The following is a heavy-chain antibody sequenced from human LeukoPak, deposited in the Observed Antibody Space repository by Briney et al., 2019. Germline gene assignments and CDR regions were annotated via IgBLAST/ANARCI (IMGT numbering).Heavy chain of an antibody. D-gene: IGHD1-26*01. Sequence: GGSLRLSCAASGSTFSSYSMNWVRQAPGKGLEWVSSISSSSSYIYYADSVKGRFTISRDNSKNTLYLQMNSLRPEDTAVYYCAKGHSGSSFDPWGQGTLVTVS. CDR1: GSTFSSYS. CDR3: AKGHSGSSFDP. V-gene: IGHV3-21*01. CDR2: ISSSSSYI. J-gene: IGHJ5*02.